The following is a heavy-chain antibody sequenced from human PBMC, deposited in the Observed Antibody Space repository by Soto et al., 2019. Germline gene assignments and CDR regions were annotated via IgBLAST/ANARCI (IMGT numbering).Heavy chain of an antibody. CDR3: AKHTHTSVTTFDS. V-gene: IGHV4-39*01. D-gene: IGHD5-18*01. CDR1: GGSISSLTYN. J-gene: IGHJ4*02. Sequence: QLQLQESGPGLVRPSETLSLTCTVSGGSISSLTYNWGWIRQPPGKGLEWIGNIYYSGSPYYNPALKRRVTISVDTSKNQFSLRLRSVTAADTAPYYCAKHTHTSVTTFDSWGQGTLVTVSS. CDR2: IYYSGSP.